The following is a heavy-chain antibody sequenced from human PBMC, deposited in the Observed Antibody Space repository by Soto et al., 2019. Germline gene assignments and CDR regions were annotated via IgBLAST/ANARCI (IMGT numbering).Heavy chain of an antibody. D-gene: IGHD1-26*01. CDR2: IRNKVSSYTT. CDR1: GFTFSDHY. CDR3: TRSYHPTYSFTYYFDF. J-gene: IGHJ4*02. V-gene: IGHV3-72*01. Sequence: EVQLVESGGGLVQPGGSLRLSCAASGFTFSDHYMDWVRQAPGKGLEWVGRIRNKVSSYTTEYAASVTGRFTISRDDSRSSLYLQMNSLKTEDAGAYYCTRSYHPTYSFTYYFDFWGQGTLVTVSS.